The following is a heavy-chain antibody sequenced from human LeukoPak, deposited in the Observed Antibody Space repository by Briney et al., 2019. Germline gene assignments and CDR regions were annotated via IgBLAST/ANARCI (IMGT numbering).Heavy chain of an antibody. CDR3: AKDDELWDEYYFDY. J-gene: IGHJ4*02. Sequence: GGSLRLSCAASGFTFSSYGMHWVRQAPGKGLEWVAVIWYDGSNKYYADSVKGRFTISRDNSKNTLYLQMNSLRAEDTAVYYCAKDDELWDEYYFDYWGQGTLVTVSS. CDR2: IWYDGSNK. V-gene: IGHV3-33*06. CDR1: GFTFSSYG. D-gene: IGHD5-18*01.